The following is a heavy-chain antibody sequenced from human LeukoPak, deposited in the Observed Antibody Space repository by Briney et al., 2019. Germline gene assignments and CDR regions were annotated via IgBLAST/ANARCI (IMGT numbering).Heavy chain of an antibody. CDR2: MHYIGYT. CDR3: ARHGLIASGWSHWFDP. D-gene: IGHD6-13*01. V-gene: IGHV4-39*01. J-gene: IGHJ5*02. CDR1: AASISSSGYS. Sequence: SETLSLTCSVSAASISSSGYSWGWIRQPPGKXXXXXXXMHYIGYTYYSPSLKSRVTIYVDASKNQFSLKLSSMTAADTAVYYCARHGLIASGWSHWFDPWGQGTLVTVSS.